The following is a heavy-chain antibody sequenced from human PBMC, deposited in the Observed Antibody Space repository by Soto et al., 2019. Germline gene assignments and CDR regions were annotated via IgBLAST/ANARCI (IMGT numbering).Heavy chain of an antibody. D-gene: IGHD6-13*01. V-gene: IGHV3-9*01. CDR2: ITWNTDSI. CDR3: ARDDQGIAATGTPIFDH. Sequence: EVQLVESGGGLVQPGRSLRLSCAASGFTFDDYAMHWVRQAPGKGLEWVAGITWNTDSIDYADSVRGRFTISRDNAKNSLYLQMDSLSAEDTALYYCARDDQGIAATGTPIFDHWGQGTLVTVSS. CDR1: GFTFDDYA. J-gene: IGHJ4*02.